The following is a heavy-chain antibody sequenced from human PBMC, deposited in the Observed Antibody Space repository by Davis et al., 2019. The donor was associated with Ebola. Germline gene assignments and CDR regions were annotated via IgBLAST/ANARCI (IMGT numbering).Heavy chain of an antibody. V-gene: IGHV3-23*01. D-gene: IGHD3-9*01. Sequence: GGSLRLSCTDSVITFSSYAMTWVRQAPGKGLEWVSAISGSGGSTYYADSVKGRFTISRDNLQDTLYLQMNTLSSEDSGVYYCATSYFTLTTLYWGQGTLVIVSS. CDR1: VITFSSYA. CDR2: ISGSGGST. J-gene: IGHJ4*02. CDR3: ATSYFTLTTLY.